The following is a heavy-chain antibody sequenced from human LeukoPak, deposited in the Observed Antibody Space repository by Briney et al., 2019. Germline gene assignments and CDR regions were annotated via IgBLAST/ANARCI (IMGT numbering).Heavy chain of an antibody. Sequence: GGSLRLSCAASGFIVSTNYMSWVRQAPGKGLEWVSVIYSGGRTYHADSVKGRFTISRDNSKNTLYLQMNSLRAEDTAVYYCASGNSGSHYVEYYYGMDVWGQGTTVTVS. D-gene: IGHD1-26*01. CDR2: IYSGGRT. V-gene: IGHV3-53*01. CDR3: ASGNSGSHYVEYYYGMDV. CDR1: GFIVSTNY. J-gene: IGHJ6*02.